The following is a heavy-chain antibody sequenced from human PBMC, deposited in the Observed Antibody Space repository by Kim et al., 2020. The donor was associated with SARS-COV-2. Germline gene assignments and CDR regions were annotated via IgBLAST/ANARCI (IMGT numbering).Heavy chain of an antibody. CDR1: GFTFSSYW. Sequence: GGSLRLSCAASGFTFSSYWMSWVRQAPGKGLEWVANIKQDGSEKYYVDSVKGRFTISRDNAKNSLYLQMNSLRAEDTAVYYCARDKGGGGIAVACYYFDYWGQGTLVTVSS. D-gene: IGHD6-19*01. J-gene: IGHJ4*02. CDR2: IKQDGSEK. V-gene: IGHV3-7*01. CDR3: ARDKGGGGIAVACYYFDY.